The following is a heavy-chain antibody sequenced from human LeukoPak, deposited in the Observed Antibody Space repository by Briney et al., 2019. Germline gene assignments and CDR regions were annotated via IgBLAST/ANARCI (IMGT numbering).Heavy chain of an antibody. CDR3: ASAPNGDFFDY. CDR2: IYYSGRT. J-gene: IGHJ4*02. D-gene: IGHD2-8*01. CDR1: AGPISNYY. V-gene: IGHV4-59*01. Sequence: KSSETLSLTCTVSAGPISNYYWSWIRQAPGKALEWIGYIYYSGRTNYNPSLKSRVTISEGTSTNQFTLKLSSVTTADTAIYYCASAPNGDFFDYWGQGTLVTVSS.